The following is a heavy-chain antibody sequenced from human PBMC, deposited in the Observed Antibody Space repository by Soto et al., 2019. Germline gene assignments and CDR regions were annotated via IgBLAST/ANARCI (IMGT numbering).Heavy chain of an antibody. CDR2: SYYSGAT. Sequence: PSETLSLTCTVSGASISVHSYYWTWIRQPPGKGLEWIGSSYYSGATYFNPSLKSRATISVDTSKNQFSLRLTSVTAADTAIYYCTRRYNWNDNYFDSWGPGALVTVSS. V-gene: IGHV4-39*01. J-gene: IGHJ5*01. CDR1: GASISVHSYY. D-gene: IGHD1-20*01. CDR3: TRRYNWNDNYFDS.